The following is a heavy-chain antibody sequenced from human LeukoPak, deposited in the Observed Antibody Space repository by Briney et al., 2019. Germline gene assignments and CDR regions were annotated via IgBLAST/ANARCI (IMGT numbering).Heavy chain of an antibody. Sequence: PGGSLRLSCAASGFTFSSYAMSWVRQAPGKGLEWVAVISYDGSNKYYADSVKGRFTISRDNSKNTLYLQMNSLRAEDTAVYYCARDQREVLRYFDWLPPLDYWGQGTLVTVSS. CDR1: GFTFSSYA. J-gene: IGHJ4*02. V-gene: IGHV3-30-3*01. D-gene: IGHD3-9*01. CDR2: ISYDGSNK. CDR3: ARDQREVLRYFDWLPPLDY.